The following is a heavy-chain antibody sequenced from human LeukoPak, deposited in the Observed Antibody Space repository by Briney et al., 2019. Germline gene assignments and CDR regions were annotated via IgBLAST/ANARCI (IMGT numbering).Heavy chain of an antibody. V-gene: IGHV4-34*01. Sequence: SETLSLTCAVYGGPFSGYYWSWIRQPPGKGLEWIGEINHSGSTNYNPSLKSRVTISVDTSKNQFSLKLSSVTAADTAVYYCARASRDDIVVVVAATHYFDYWGQGTLVTVSS. J-gene: IGHJ4*02. CDR3: ARASRDDIVVVVAATHYFDY. CDR2: INHSGST. CDR1: GGPFSGYY. D-gene: IGHD2-15*01.